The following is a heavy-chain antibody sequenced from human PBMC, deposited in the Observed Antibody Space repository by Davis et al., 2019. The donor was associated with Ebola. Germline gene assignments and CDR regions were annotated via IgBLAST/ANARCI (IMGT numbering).Heavy chain of an antibody. J-gene: IGHJ6*02. CDR1: GYTFTSYY. CDR3: ARETHSSSWYSVSYYYYGMDV. V-gene: IGHV1-46*01. CDR2: INPSGGST. Sequence: ASVKVSCKASGYTFTSYYMHWVRQAPGQGLEWMGIINPSGGSTSYAQKFQGRVTMTRDTSTSTVYMELSSLRSEDTAVYYCARETHSSSWYSVSYYYYGMDVWGQGTTVTVSS. D-gene: IGHD6-13*01.